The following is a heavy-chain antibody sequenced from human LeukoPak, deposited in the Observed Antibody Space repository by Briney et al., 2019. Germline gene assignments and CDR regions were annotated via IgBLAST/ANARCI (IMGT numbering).Heavy chain of an antibody. CDR2: IFHSGST. Sequence: PSETLSLTCTVSGASISSYYWSWIRQPPGKGLEWIGYIFHSGSTNYNPSLKSRVTISVDTSKNQFSLKLSSVTAADTAVYYCARGAPGGNDYGDYWGQGTLVTVSS. CDR1: GASISSYY. V-gene: IGHV4-59*01. J-gene: IGHJ4*02. CDR3: ARGAPGGNDYGDY.